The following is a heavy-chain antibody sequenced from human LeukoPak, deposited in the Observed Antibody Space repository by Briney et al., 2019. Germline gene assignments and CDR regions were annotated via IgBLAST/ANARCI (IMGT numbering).Heavy chain of an antibody. CDR2: ISAYNGNT. V-gene: IGHV1-18*01. D-gene: IGHD7-27*01. Sequence: ASVKVSCKASGYTFTSYGISWVRQAPGQGLEWMGWISAYNGNTNYAQKLQGRVTMTTDTSTSTAYMELRSLRSDDTAVYYCAKGPLFKLGMGAFDIWGQGTMVTVSS. CDR3: AKGPLFKLGMGAFDI. CDR1: GYTFTSYG. J-gene: IGHJ3*02.